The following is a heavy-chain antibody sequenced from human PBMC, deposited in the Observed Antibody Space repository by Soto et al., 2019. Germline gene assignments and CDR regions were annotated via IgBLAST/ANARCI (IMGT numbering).Heavy chain of an antibody. D-gene: IGHD1-7*01. V-gene: IGHV4-38-2*02. Sequence: SETLSLTCTVSGYSISSGYYWGWIRQPPGKGLEWIGSMYHSGSTYYNPSLKTRVTVSGDTSKNQFSLKLSSVTAADTAVYYCARAKTVAGTTGWFDPWGQGTLVTVPS. CDR3: ARAKTVAGTTGWFDP. J-gene: IGHJ5*02. CDR2: MYHSGST. CDR1: GYSISSGYY.